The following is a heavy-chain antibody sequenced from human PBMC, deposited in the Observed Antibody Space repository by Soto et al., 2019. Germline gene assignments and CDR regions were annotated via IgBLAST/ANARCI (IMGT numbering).Heavy chain of an antibody. D-gene: IGHD2-15*01. CDR3: ARGHCSGGSCFSGGSMYG. CDR2: ISSGGTT. J-gene: IGHJ6*02. CDR1: GFTVSTNF. Sequence: EVQLVESGGGLIQPGGSLRLSCTASGFTVSTNFMTWIRQAPGKGLEWVSVISSGGTTYYAASVKGRFTISRDNSKNRLYLQMDSQRADDTVVYYCARGHCSGGSCFSGGSMYGWGQGTTVTVSS. V-gene: IGHV3-53*01.